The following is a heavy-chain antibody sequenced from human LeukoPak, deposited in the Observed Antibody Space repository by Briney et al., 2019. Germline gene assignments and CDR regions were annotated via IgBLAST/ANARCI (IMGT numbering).Heavy chain of an antibody. V-gene: IGHV4-34*01. CDR1: GGSFSGYY. Sequence: PSETLSLTCAVYGGSFSGYYWSWIRQPPGKGLEWIGEINHSGSTNYNPSLKSRVTISVDTSKYQFSLKLSSVTAADTAVYYCARRMGGYFDYWGQGTLVTVSS. D-gene: IGHD2-15*01. CDR3: ARRMGGYFDY. J-gene: IGHJ4*02. CDR2: INHSGST.